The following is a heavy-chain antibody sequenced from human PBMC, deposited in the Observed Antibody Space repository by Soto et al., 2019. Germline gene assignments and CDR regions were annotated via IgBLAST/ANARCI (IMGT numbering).Heavy chain of an antibody. CDR3: AIARVVAATLIKVWFDP. V-gene: IGHV4-34*01. Sequence: SETLSLTCAVYGGSFSGYYWSWIRQPPGKGLEWIGEINHSESTNYNPSLKSRITISVDTSKNQISLKLSSVTAADSAVYYCAIARVVAATLIKVWFDPWGQGTLVTVSS. CDR2: INHSEST. D-gene: IGHD2-15*01. CDR1: GGSFSGYY. J-gene: IGHJ5*02.